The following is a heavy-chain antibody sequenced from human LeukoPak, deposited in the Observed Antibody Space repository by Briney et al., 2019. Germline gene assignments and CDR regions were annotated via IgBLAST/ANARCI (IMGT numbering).Heavy chain of an antibody. CDR2: ISGSGGST. Sequence: GGSLRLSCAASGFTFSSYAMSWVHQARGKGLEWVSAISGSGGSTYYADSVKGRFTISRDNSKNTLYLQMNSLRAEDTAVYYCAKNPRYQLLSDYYYYYMDVWGKGTTVTVSS. CDR1: GFTFSSYA. CDR3: AKNPRYQLLSDYYYYYMDV. J-gene: IGHJ6*03. V-gene: IGHV3-23*01. D-gene: IGHD2-2*01.